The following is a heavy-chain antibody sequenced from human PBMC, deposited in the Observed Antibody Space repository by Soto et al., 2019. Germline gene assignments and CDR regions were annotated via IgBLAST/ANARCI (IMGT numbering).Heavy chain of an antibody. CDR2: IYSSGSA. V-gene: IGHV4-4*07. Sequence: SETLSLTCTVSRASIYTYSWTWIRQPAGKGLQWIGHIYSSGSANYSPFLKSRVSMSVDSSKNQISLKLSSVTAADTAVYYCATIVGANDYWGQGTLVTVSS. D-gene: IGHD1-26*01. CDR3: ATIVGANDY. J-gene: IGHJ4*02. CDR1: RASIYTYS.